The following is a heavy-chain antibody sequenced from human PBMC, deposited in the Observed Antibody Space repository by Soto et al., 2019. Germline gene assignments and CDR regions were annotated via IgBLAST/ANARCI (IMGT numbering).Heavy chain of an antibody. CDR2: IIPILGIA. Sequence: QVQLVQSGAEVKKPGSSVKVSCKASGGTFSSYTISWVRQAPGQGLEWMGRIIPILGIANYAQKFQGRVTITADKSTSTAYMELSSLRSEDTAVYYCARSPGDTAMVDYWGQGTLVTVSS. D-gene: IGHD5-18*01. CDR3: ARSPGDTAMVDY. J-gene: IGHJ4*02. V-gene: IGHV1-69*02. CDR1: GGTFSSYT.